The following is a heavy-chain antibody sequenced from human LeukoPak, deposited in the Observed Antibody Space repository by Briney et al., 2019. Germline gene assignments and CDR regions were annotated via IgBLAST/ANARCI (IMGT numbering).Heavy chain of an antibody. CDR1: GGSFSGYY. CDR3: ARNSVPTRIVGATRYFDY. Sequence: SETLSLTCAVYGGSFSGYYWSWIRQPPGKGLEWIGEINHSGSTNYNPSLKSRVTISVDTSKNQFSLKLSSATAADTAVYYCARNSVPTRIVGATRYFDYWGQGTLVTVSS. V-gene: IGHV4-34*01. CDR2: INHSGST. J-gene: IGHJ4*02. D-gene: IGHD1-26*01.